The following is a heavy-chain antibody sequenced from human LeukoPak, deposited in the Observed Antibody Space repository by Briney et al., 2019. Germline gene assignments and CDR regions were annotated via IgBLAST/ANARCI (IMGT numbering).Heavy chain of an antibody. D-gene: IGHD1-1*01. Sequence: ASVKVSCKASGGTITSYDIHWVRQAPGQGLEWMGWINPNSGDTNYAQKFQGRVTMTRDTSINTAFMELSRLRSDDTAVYYCAMDRHWNQGNFDYWGQGTLVTVSS. J-gene: IGHJ4*02. CDR3: AMDRHWNQGNFDY. CDR1: GGTITSYD. V-gene: IGHV1-2*02. CDR2: INPNSGDT.